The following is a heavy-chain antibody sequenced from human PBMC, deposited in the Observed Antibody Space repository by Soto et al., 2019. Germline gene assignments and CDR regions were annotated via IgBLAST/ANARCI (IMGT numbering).Heavy chain of an antibody. J-gene: IGHJ3*02. CDR2: ISWNSGSI. V-gene: IGHV3-9*01. CDR3: AKDMAYYYDSSGYYSDAFDI. D-gene: IGHD3-22*01. Sequence: GGSLRLSCAASGFTFDDYAMHWVRQAPGKGLEWVSGISWNSGSIGYADSVKGRFTISRDNAKNSLYLQMNSLRAEDTALYYCAKDMAYYYDSSGYYSDAFDIWGQGTMVTV. CDR1: GFTFDDYA.